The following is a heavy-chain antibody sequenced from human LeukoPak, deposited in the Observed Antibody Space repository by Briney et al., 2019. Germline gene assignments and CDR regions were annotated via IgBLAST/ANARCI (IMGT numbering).Heavy chain of an antibody. CDR1: GFTFSNYA. D-gene: IGHD3-22*01. J-gene: IGHJ3*02. V-gene: IGHV3-23*01. CDR3: ARGDYYDSSGYYFPDAFDI. Sequence: GGSLRLSCAASGFTFSNYAMTWVRQAPGKGLEWVSGIRAGGGSTNFADSVQGRFTISRDNSKNTLYLQMSSLRAEDTAVYYCARGDYYDSSGYYFPDAFDIWGQGTMVTVSS. CDR2: IRAGGGST.